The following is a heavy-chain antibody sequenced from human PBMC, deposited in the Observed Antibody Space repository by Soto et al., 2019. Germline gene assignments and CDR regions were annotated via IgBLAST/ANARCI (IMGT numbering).Heavy chain of an antibody. J-gene: IGHJ4*02. Sequence: EVQLVESGGGLVQPGRSLRLSCAASGFTFDDYAMHWVRQAPGKGLEWVSGISWNSGSIGYADSVKGRFTISRDNAKNSLYLQMNSLRAEDTALYCCAKDIGKVGDSPNGYWGQGTLVTVSS. V-gene: IGHV3-9*01. CDR2: ISWNSGSI. CDR3: AKDIGKVGDSPNGY. D-gene: IGHD4-17*01. CDR1: GFTFDDYA.